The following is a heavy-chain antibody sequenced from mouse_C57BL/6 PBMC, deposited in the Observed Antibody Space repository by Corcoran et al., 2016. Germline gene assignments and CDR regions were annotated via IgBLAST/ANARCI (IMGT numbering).Heavy chain of an antibody. CDR2: INPNNGGT. Sequence: EVQLQQSGPELVKPGASVKISCKASGYTFTNYYMNWVKQSHGKGLEWIGDINPNNGGTSYNQKFKGKATLTVDKSSSTAYMELRSRTSEDSAVYYCARKELSYYFDYWGQGTTLTVSS. CDR3: ARKELSYYFDY. V-gene: IGHV1-26*01. CDR1: GYTFTNYY. J-gene: IGHJ2*01.